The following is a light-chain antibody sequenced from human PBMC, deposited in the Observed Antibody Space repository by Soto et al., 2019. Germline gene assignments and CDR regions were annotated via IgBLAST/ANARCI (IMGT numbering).Light chain of an antibody. CDR2: GNS. J-gene: IGLJ2*01. CDR1: SSNIGAGYD. Sequence: QSVLTQPHSVSGAPGQRGTISCTGSSSNIGAGYDVHWYQQLPGTAPKLLIYGNSNRPSGVPDRFSGSKSGTSASLAITGLKAEDEAEYYCQSYDSSLSGSVFGGGTKLTV. V-gene: IGLV1-40*01. CDR3: QSYDSSLSGSV.